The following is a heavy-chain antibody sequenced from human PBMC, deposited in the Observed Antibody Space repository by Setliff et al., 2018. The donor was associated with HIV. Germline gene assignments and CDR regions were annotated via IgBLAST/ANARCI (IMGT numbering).Heavy chain of an antibody. Sequence: PSETLSLTCSVSGGSISSSTYYWGWIRQPPGQGLEWIGSIYHSGFTYHNPSLKSRITLSVDTSKNQFSLELSSVTAAGTAVYYCARLRYGSGIPLDVWGTGSSVTVSS. J-gene: IGHJ6*04. D-gene: IGHD3-10*01. CDR3: ARLRYGSGIPLDV. CDR2: IYHSGFT. CDR1: GGSISSSTYY. V-gene: IGHV4-39*01.